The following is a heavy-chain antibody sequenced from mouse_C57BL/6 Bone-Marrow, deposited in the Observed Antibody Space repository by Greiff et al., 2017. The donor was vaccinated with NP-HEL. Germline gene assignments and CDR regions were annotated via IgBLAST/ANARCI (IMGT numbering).Heavy chain of an antibody. D-gene: IGHD2-4*01. V-gene: IGHV7-1*01. CDR2: RRNKANDYTT. J-gene: IGHJ1*03. CDR1: GFTFSDFY. CDR3: ARDVYDYDERVWYFDV. Sequence: EVKLVESGGGLVQSGRSLRLSCATSGFTFSDFYMEWVRQAPGKGLEWIAARRNKANDYTTEYSASVKGRFIVSRDTSQSILYLQMNALRAEDTAIYYGARDVYDYDERVWYFDVWGTGTTGTGSS.